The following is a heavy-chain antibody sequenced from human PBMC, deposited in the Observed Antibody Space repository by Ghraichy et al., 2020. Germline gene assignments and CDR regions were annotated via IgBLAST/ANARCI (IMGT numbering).Heavy chain of an antibody. CDR3: ARGWGILRYYQGAFDI. CDR2: INHSGST. D-gene: IGHD3-9*01. V-gene: IGHV4-34*01. CDR1: GGSFSGYY. Sequence: SETLSLTCAVYGGSFSGYYWSWIRQPPGKGLEWIGEINHSGSTNYNPSLKSRVTISVDTSKNQFSLKLSSVTAADTAVYYCARGWGILRYYQGAFDIWGQGTMVTVSS. J-gene: IGHJ3*02.